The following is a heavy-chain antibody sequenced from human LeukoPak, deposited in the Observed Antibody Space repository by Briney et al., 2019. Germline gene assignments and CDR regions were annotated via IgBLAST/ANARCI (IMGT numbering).Heavy chain of an antibody. CDR2: INHSGST. CDR1: GGSFSGYY. Sequence: SETLSLTCAVYGGSFSGYYWSWIRQPPGKGLEWIGEINHSGSTNYNPSLKSRVTISVDTSKNQFSLKLSSVTAADTAVYYCARGQWFGESPPSDYWGQGTLVTVSS. J-gene: IGHJ4*02. V-gene: IGHV4-34*01. CDR3: ARGQWFGESPPSDY. D-gene: IGHD3-10*01.